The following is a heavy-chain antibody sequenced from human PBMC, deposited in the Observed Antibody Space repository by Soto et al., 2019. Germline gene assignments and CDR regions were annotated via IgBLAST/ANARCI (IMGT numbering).Heavy chain of an antibody. V-gene: IGHV5-51*01. CDR3: ARKDKSGYFNWFDP. D-gene: IGHD3-22*01. Sequence: PGESLKISCRTSGYRFTSYWIAWVRQMPGKGLEWMGIIFPSDSDTRYSPSFQGQVTISADRSTSTVFLQWASLKASDTAVYFCARKDKSGYFNWFDPWGQGTQVTVLL. CDR2: IFPSDSDT. CDR1: GYRFTSYW. J-gene: IGHJ5*02.